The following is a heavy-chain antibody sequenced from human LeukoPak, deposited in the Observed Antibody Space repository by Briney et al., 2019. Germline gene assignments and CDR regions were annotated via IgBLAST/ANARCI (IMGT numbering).Heavy chain of an antibody. CDR2: IYSGGST. V-gene: IGHV3-53*01. D-gene: IGHD6-19*01. CDR3: ARDGGSGWYFVFDY. CDR1: GFTVSSNY. J-gene: IGHJ4*02. Sequence: GGSLGLSCAASGFTVSSNYMSWVRQAPGKGLEWVSVIYSGGSTYYADSVKGRFTISRDNSKNTLYLQMNSLRAEDTAVYYCARDGGSGWYFVFDYWGQGTLVTVSS.